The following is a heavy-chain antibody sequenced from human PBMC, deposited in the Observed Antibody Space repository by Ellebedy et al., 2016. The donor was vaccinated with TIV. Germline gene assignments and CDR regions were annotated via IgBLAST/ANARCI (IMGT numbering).Heavy chain of an antibody. V-gene: IGHV4-59*11. D-gene: IGHD6-13*01. J-gene: IGHJ2*01. CDR3: ARVAITAAVGGGYFDL. Sequence: MPGGSLRLSCTVSGGSLTNHFWSWNRQPPGKGLEWIASIYYSGSTNYNPSLKSGVTISVDTSKNQISLTLMSSVSAADTAVYYCARVAITAAVGGGYFDLWGRGTLVTVSS. CDR1: GGSLTNHF. CDR2: IYYSGST.